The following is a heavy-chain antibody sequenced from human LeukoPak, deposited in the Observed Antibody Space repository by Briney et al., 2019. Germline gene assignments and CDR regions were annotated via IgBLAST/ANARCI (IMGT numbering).Heavy chain of an antibody. Sequence: GASVKVSCKASGYTFTSYDINWVRQATGQGLEWMRWMNPNSGNTGYAQKFQGRVTMTRNTSISTAYMELSSLRSEDTAVYYCARVTMVRGAIHYYYYGMDVWGQGTTVTVSS. CDR2: MNPNSGNT. CDR3: ARVTMVRGAIHYYYYGMDV. V-gene: IGHV1-8*01. CDR1: GYTFTSYD. D-gene: IGHD3-10*01. J-gene: IGHJ6*02.